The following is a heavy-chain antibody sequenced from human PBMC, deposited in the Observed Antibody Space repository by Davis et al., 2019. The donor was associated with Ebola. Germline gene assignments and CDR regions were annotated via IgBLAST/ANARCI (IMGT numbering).Heavy chain of an antibody. CDR3: ARESIVVVAATAKNYYYYGMDV. Sequence: ASVKVSCKASGYTFTRYAMHWVRQAPGQRLEWMGWINTGDGNTEYSQKFQGRVTITRDTSARTAYMELSSLRSEDTAVHYCARESIVVVAATAKNYYYYGMDVWGKGTTVTVSS. CDR1: GYTFTRYA. J-gene: IGHJ6*04. V-gene: IGHV1-3*04. D-gene: IGHD2-15*01. CDR2: INTGDGNT.